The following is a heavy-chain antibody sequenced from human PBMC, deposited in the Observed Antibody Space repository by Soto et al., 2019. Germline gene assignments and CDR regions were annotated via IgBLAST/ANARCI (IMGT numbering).Heavy chain of an antibody. D-gene: IGHD2-2*01. CDR1: GHSFSTYY. CDR2: INPSGTNS. J-gene: IGHJ5*02. V-gene: IGHV1-46*01. Sequence: QVQLVQSGADVKTPGASVTVSCEASGHSFSTYYMHWLRQTPGQGLEWMGLINPSGTNSKNAQKFQGRVTMTRDTATSTVYMELRDLRSDDTAVYYCCGETPGAGWIGPWGQGTLVTVSS. CDR3: CGETPGAGWIGP.